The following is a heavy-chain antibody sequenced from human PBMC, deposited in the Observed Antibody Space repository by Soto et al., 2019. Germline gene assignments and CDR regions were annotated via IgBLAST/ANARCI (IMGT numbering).Heavy chain of an antibody. V-gene: IGHV3-33*01. J-gene: IGHJ5*02. Sequence: PGGSLRLSCAASGFTFSSYGMHWVRQAPGKGLEWVAVIWYDGSNKYYADSVKGRFTISRDNSKNTLYLQMNSLRAEDTAVYYCARDVRAGIGISWFDPWGQGTLVTVSS. CDR1: GFTFSSYG. CDR2: IWYDGSNK. D-gene: IGHD6-19*01. CDR3: ARDVRAGIGISWFDP.